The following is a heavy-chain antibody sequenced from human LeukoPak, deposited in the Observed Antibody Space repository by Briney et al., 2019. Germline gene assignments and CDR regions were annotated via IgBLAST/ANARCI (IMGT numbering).Heavy chain of an antibody. CDR3: ARVSPKGYYDSSGYYTY. D-gene: IGHD3-22*01. J-gene: IGHJ4*02. CDR2: INPNSGGT. Sequence: ASVKVSCKASGYTFTGYYMHWVRQVPGQGLEWMGRINPNSGGTNYAQKFQGRVTMTRDTSISTAYMELSRLSSDDTAVYYCARVSPKGYYDSSGYYTYWGQGTLVTVSS. V-gene: IGHV1-2*06. CDR1: GYTFTGYY.